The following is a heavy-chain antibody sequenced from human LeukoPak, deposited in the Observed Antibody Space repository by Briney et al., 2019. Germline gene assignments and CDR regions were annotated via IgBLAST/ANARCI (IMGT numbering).Heavy chain of an antibody. D-gene: IGHD1-1*01. CDR3: ARHGAITAPGTTPDY. CDR2: IYYSGST. V-gene: IGHV4-39*01. J-gene: IGHJ4*02. Sequence: SETLSLTCTVSGGSISSSSYYWGWIRQPPGKGLEWIGNIYYSGSTYYNPSLKSRVTISGDTSKNQFSLRLSSVTAADTAVYYCARHGAITAPGTTPDYWGQGTLVAVSS. CDR1: GGSISSSSYY.